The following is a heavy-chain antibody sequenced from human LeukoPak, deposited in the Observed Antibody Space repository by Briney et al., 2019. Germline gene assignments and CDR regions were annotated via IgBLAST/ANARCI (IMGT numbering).Heavy chain of an antibody. Sequence: PGGSLRLSCAASGFTFSSYSMNWVRQAPGKGLEWVSSISSSSSYIYYADSVKGRFTISRDNAKNSLYLQMNSLRAEDTAVYYCARVDSGYDYGGYYYYMDVWGKGTTVTVSS. D-gene: IGHD5-12*01. CDR3: ARVDSGYDYGGYYYYMDV. CDR2: ISSSSSYI. J-gene: IGHJ6*03. V-gene: IGHV3-21*01. CDR1: GFTFSSYS.